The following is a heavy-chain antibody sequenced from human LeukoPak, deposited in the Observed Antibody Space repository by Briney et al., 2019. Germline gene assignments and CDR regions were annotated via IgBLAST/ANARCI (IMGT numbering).Heavy chain of an antibody. J-gene: IGHJ5*02. D-gene: IGHD4-17*01. Sequence: PSQTLSLTCTVSGGSISSGGYYWSWIRQHPGKGLEWIGYTYYSGSTYYNPSLKSRVTISVDTSKNQFSLKLSSVTAADTAVYYCARGERLFSNDYGDPNWFDPWGQGTLVTVSS. CDR2: TYYSGST. CDR1: GGSISSGGYY. CDR3: ARGERLFSNDYGDPNWFDP. V-gene: IGHV4-31*03.